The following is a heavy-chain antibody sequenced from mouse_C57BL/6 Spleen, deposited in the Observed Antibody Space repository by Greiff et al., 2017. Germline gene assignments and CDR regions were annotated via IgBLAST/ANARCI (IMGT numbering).Heavy chain of an antibody. CDR3: ARTYYYGSSPWYFDV. CDR1: GYTFTSYG. CDR2: IYIGNGYN. D-gene: IGHD1-1*01. J-gene: IGHJ1*03. Sequence: EVQLQESGAELVRPGSSVKMSCKTSGYTFTSYGINWVKQRPGQGLEWIGYIYIGNGYNKYNEKFKGKAQLTSDTSYSTTYMQLSSLTSVDSAVYYCARTYYYGSSPWYFDVWGTGTTVTVSS. V-gene: IGHV1-58*01.